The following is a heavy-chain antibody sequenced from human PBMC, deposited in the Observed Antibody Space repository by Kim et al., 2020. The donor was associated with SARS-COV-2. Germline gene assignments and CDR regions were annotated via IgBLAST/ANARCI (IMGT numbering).Heavy chain of an antibody. CDR1: GFSLSAYA. J-gene: IGHJ4*02. CDR2: VSYDGRDK. CDR3: VSGYKYGHYGLDPLFEN. V-gene: IGHV3-30*06. Sequence: GGSLRLSCAASGFSLSAYAMHWVRQAPGKGLEWVALVSYDGRDKHYAHSVKGRFTISRDNSRNTLFLLMDSLRSEDTAVYFCVSGYKYGHYGLDPLFENWGQATQVTVSS. D-gene: IGHD4-17*01.